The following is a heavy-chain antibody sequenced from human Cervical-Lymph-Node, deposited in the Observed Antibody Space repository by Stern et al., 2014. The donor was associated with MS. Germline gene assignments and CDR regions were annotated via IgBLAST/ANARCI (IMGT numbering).Heavy chain of an antibody. CDR2: INPNSGTT. CDR1: GFSFTTHY. J-gene: IGHJ5*02. CDR3: TRVQRERRALDHFDP. Sequence: VQLVQSGAEVKKPGASVNVSCEASGFSFTTHYMHWIRQAPGEGLEWVGMINPNSGTTSYARQFQGRVIITMDTSTSTIYMELTGLRSEDTALYFCTRVQRERRALDHFDPWGQGTLVTVSS. V-gene: IGHV1-46*03. D-gene: IGHD1-1*01.